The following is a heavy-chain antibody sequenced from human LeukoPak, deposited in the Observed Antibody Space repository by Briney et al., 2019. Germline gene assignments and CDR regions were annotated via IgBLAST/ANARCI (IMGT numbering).Heavy chain of an antibody. D-gene: IGHD3-16*01. J-gene: IGHJ4*02. V-gene: IGHV3-33*06. CDR3: AKGLGYFDY. CDR1: GFTFSSYG. CDR2: IWYDGSNK. Sequence: PGGSLRLSCAASGFTFSSYGMHWVRQAPGKGLEWVAVIWYDGSNKYYADSVKGRFTISRDDSKNTLYLQMNSLRAEDTAVYYCAKGLGYFDYWGQGTLVTVSS.